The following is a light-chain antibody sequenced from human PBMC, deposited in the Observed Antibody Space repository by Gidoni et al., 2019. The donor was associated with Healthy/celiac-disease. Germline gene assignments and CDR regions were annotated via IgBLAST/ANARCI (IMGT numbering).Light chain of an antibody. V-gene: IGKV1-39*01. J-gene: IGKJ2*01. CDR3: QQSYSTPYT. CDR1: QSMRSY. Sequence: DIQMTQSPSSLSASVADRVTITCRASQSMRSYLNWYQQKPGKAPKLLIYAASSLQSGVPSRFSGSGSGTDFTLTISSLQPEDFATYYCQQSYSTPYTFGQGTKLEIK. CDR2: AAS.